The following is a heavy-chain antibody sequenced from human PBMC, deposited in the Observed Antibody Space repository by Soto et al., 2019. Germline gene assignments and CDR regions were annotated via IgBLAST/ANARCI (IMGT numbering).Heavy chain of an antibody. Sequence: PSETLSLTCTVSGGSVSSGSYYWSWIRQPPGKGLEWIGYIYYSGSTNYNPSLKSRVTISVDTSKNQFSLKLSSVTAADTAVYYCARGNYYDRHSDYWGQGTLVTVSS. CDR1: GGSVSSGSYY. J-gene: IGHJ4*02. CDR3: ARGNYYDRHSDY. D-gene: IGHD3-22*01. V-gene: IGHV4-61*01. CDR2: IYYSGST.